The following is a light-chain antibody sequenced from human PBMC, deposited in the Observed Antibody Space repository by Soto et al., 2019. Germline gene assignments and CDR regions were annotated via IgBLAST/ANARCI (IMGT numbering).Light chain of an antibody. CDR3: QTWATGPDWV. CDR1: SGHSSYT. Sequence: QPVLTQSPSASASLGASVKLTCTLSSGHSSYTIVWHQQQPDKGPRYLMNLDSDGSHYKRDGIPDRFSGSSSGAERYLTISSLQSEDEADYYCQTWATGPDWVFGGGTKVTVL. V-gene: IGLV4-69*01. CDR2: LDSDGSH. J-gene: IGLJ3*02.